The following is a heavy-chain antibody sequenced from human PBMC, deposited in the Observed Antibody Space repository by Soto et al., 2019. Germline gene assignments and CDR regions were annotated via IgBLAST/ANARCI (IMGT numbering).Heavy chain of an antibody. Sequence: QVQLVQSGAEVKKPGPSVKVSCKASGGTFSSYTISWVRQAPGQGLEWMGRIIPILGIANYAQKFQGRVTITADKSTSTAYMELSSLRSEDTAVYCCAGGRYLHNWFDPWGQGTLVTVSS. CDR1: GGTFSSYT. CDR2: IIPILGIA. D-gene: IGHD3-9*01. V-gene: IGHV1-69*02. J-gene: IGHJ5*02. CDR3: AGGRYLHNWFDP.